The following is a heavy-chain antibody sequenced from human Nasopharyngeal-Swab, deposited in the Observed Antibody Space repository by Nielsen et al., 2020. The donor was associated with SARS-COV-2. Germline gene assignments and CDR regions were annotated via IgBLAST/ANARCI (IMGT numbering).Heavy chain of an antibody. CDR2: IAQDGSES. Sequence: GESLKISCAASGFTFDDYGMSWVRQAPGKGLEWVANIAQDGSESHYVDSVKGRFTISRDNAWNSLYLQMNSLRAEDTAVYYCATNWDYRFDYWGQGTLVTVSS. V-gene: IGHV3-7*01. CDR3: ATNWDYRFDY. J-gene: IGHJ4*02. CDR1: GFTFDDYG. D-gene: IGHD1-7*01.